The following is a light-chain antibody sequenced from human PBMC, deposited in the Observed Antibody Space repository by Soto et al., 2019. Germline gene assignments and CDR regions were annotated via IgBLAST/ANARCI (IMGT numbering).Light chain of an antibody. Sequence: DTQMTQSPSTLSASVGDRVPITCRASQSISSWLAWYQQKPGKAPKLLIYKASNLESGVPSRFSGSASGTEFTLTISSLQPDDLATYYCQQYNGYSGTFGQGTKLEIK. V-gene: IGKV1-5*03. J-gene: IGKJ2*02. CDR3: QQYNGYSGT. CDR1: QSISSW. CDR2: KAS.